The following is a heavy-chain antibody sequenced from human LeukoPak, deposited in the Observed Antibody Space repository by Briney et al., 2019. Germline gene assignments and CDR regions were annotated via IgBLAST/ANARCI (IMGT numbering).Heavy chain of an antibody. CDR2: INHSGST. CDR1: GGSFSGYY. V-gene: IGHV4-34*01. D-gene: IGHD5-18*01. CDR3: ARWGLWRDYDY. J-gene: IGHJ4*02. Sequence: SETLSLTCAVYGGSFSGYYWSCIRQPPGKGLEWIGEINHSGSTNYNPSLKSRVTISVDTSKNQFSLKLSSVTAADTAVYYCARWGLWRDYDYWGQGTLVTVSS.